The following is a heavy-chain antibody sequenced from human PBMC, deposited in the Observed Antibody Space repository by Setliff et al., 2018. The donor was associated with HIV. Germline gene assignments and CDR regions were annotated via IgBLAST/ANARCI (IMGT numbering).Heavy chain of an antibody. CDR1: GGAIINYD. V-gene: IGHV4-4*07. CDR3: ASRGYSGFHDN. CDR2: IFGSGVT. Sequence: LTRNVSGGAIINYDWTWVRQPAGKGLEWIGRIFGSGVTNYNTSLESRLTMSLDTSRNHLSLRLRSVTAADTAVYYCASRGYSGFHDNWGQGTLVTVSS. D-gene: IGHD5-12*01. J-gene: IGHJ4*02.